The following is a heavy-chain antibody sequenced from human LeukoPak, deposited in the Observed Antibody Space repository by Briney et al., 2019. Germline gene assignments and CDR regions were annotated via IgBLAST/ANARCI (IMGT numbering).Heavy chain of an antibody. V-gene: IGHV4-34*01. J-gene: IGHJ4*02. CDR3: ARGLKYCGGDCYYYFDY. Sequence: PSETVSLNCAVYGGSLSGYYWSWIRQPPGKGLEWIGEINHSGSTNYNPSLKSRVTISVDTSKNQFSLKLSSVTAADTAVYYCARGLKYCGGDCYYYFDYWGQGTLVTVSS. D-gene: IGHD2-21*02. CDR1: GGSLSGYY. CDR2: INHSGST.